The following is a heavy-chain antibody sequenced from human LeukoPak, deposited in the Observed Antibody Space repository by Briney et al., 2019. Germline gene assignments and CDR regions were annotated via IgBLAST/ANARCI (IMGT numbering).Heavy chain of an antibody. Sequence: GGSLRLSCAASGLTSSGDAMSWVRQAPGKGLEWVSAISGSGGSTYYADSVKGRFTISRDNSKNTLYLQMNSLRAEDTAVYYCAKDRETITIFGVVIIGGWFDPWGQGTLVTVSS. J-gene: IGHJ5*02. CDR1: GLTSSGDA. D-gene: IGHD3-3*01. CDR2: ISGSGGST. CDR3: AKDRETITIFGVVIIGGWFDP. V-gene: IGHV3-23*01.